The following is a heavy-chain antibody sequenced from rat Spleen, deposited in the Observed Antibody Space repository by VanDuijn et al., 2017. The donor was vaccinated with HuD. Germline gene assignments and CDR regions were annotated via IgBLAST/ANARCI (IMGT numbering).Heavy chain of an antibody. J-gene: IGHJ3*01. Sequence: EVQLVESGGGLVQPGRSLKLSCAASGFTFSDYAMAWVRQAPKKGLEWVATIIYDGSSTYYRDSVKGRFTISRDNAKSTLYLQMDSLRSEDPATYYCARSYYYSSYIGFAYCGQGTLVTVSS. CDR3: ARSYYYSSYIGFAY. CDR2: IIYDGSST. V-gene: IGHV5-17*01. CDR1: GFTFSDYA. D-gene: IGHD1-2*01.